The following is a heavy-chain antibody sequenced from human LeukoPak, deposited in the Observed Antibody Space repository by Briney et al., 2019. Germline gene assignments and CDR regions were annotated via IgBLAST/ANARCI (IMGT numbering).Heavy chain of an antibody. J-gene: IGHJ4*02. CDR1: GFDFGTYA. CDR3: AKDFRIGYSAHFDY. V-gene: IGHV3-23*01. D-gene: IGHD2-21*01. Sequence: GGSLRLSCVASGFDFGTYAMSWVRQAPGKGPEWVSTVSNGGSSTYYADSVRGRFTISRDNSKNTLSLQMNSLRGEDTAVYYCAKDFRIGYSAHFDYWGQGALVTVSS. CDR2: VSNGGSST.